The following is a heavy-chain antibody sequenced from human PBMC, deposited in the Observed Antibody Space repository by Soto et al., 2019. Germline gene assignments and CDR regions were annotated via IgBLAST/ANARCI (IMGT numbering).Heavy chain of an antibody. J-gene: IGHJ5*02. CDR1: GGTFSSYA. Sequence: QVQLVQSGAEVKKPGSSVKVSCKASGGTFSSYAISWVRQAPGQGLEWMGGIIPIFGTANYAQKFQGRVTITADKSTSTAYMELSSLRSEDTAVYSCARSHRDIVVVPAAIVSWFDPWGQGTLVTVSS. CDR2: IIPIFGTA. V-gene: IGHV1-69*06. CDR3: ARSHRDIVVVPAAIVSWFDP. D-gene: IGHD2-2*01.